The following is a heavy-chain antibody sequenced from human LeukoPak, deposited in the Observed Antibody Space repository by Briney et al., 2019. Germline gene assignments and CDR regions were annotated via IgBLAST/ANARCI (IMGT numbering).Heavy chain of an antibody. CDR2: IIPIFGTA. J-gene: IGHJ4*02. CDR3: ARHDPARHFDY. Sequence: ASVKVSCKASGGTFSSYAISWVRQAPGQGLEWMGGIIPIFGTANYAQKFQGRVTITADESTSTAYMELSNLRSEDTAVYYCARHDPARHFDYWGQGALVTVSS. CDR1: GGTFSSYA. V-gene: IGHV1-69*13.